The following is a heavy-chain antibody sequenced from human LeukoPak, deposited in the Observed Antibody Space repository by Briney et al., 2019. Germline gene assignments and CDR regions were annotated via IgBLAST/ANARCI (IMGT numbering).Heavy chain of an antibody. CDR3: AKAHLPDYYYMDV. J-gene: IGHJ6*03. CDR1: GFTVSSNY. CDR2: IYSGGST. V-gene: IGHV3-53*01. Sequence: GGSLRLSCAASGFTVSSNYMSWVRRAPGKGLEWVSVIYSGGSTYYADSVKGRFTISRDNSKNTLYLQMNSLRAEDTAVYYCAKAHLPDYYYMDVWGKGTTVTVSS.